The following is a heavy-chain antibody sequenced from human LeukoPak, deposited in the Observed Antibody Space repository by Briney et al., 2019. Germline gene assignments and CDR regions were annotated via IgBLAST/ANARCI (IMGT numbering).Heavy chain of an antibody. CDR1: GGSISSSSYY. J-gene: IGHJ3*02. CDR2: IYYSGST. V-gene: IGHV4-61*05. CDR3: AREDDTIADNTFDI. Sequence: SETLSLTCTVSGGSISSSSYYWGWIRQPPGKGLEWIGYIYYSGSTNYNPSLKSRVTISVDTSKNQFSLKVHSVTAADTAVYYCAREDDTIADNTFDIWGQGTVVTVSS. D-gene: IGHD6-13*01.